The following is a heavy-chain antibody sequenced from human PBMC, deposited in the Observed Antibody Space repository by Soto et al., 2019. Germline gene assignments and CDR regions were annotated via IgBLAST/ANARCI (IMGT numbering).Heavy chain of an antibody. CDR1: VFTFSSYW. CDR3: LRGNSGYGNFDY. CDR2: IKGDGSET. J-gene: IGHJ4*02. D-gene: IGHD5-12*01. V-gene: IGHV3-74*01. Sequence: PGGSLRLSCAASVFTFSSYWMHCVRQAPGKGLVWVSRIKGDGSETNYADSVKGRFTISRDNAKNTLYLQLNSLRAEDTAVYYCLRGNSGYGNFDYWGQGTRVTVSS.